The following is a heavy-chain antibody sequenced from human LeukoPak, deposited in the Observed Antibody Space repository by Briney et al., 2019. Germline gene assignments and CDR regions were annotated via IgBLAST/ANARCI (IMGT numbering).Heavy chain of an antibody. CDR2: FDPEDGET. Sequence: GASVKVSCKVSGYTLTELSMHWVRQAPGKGLEWMGGFDPEDGETIYAQKFQGRVTMTEDTSTDTAYMELSSLRSEDTAVYYCATGEGGSYTFDYWAREPWSPSPQ. D-gene: IGHD1-26*01. V-gene: IGHV1-24*01. CDR3: ATGEGGSYTFDY. J-gene: IGHJ4*02. CDR1: GYTLTELS.